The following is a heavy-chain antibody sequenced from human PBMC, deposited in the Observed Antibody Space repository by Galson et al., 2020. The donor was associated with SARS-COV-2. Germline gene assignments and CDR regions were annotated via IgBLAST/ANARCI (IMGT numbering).Heavy chain of an antibody. V-gene: IGHV4-34*01. J-gene: IGHJ4*02. Sequence: SETLPLTRAVYGGSFSGYYWSWIRQPPGKGREWIGEITTSRSTNSNTSLKSRYTISVDTSKNHFSLKLSSVTAADTSVYYGAREENFFLVVTATRMCYFDYWGRGTLATVSS. CDR1: GGSFSGYY. CDR2: ITTSRST. CDR3: AREENFFLVVTATRMCYFDY. D-gene: IGHD2-21*02.